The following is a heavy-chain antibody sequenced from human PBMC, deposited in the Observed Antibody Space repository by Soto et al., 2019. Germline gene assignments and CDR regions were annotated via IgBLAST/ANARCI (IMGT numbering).Heavy chain of an antibody. CDR2: IYYSGST. CDR3: ARSYYDYIWGSYRSGTLDY. Sequence: SETHSLTCTVSGGSISSSSYYWGWIRQPPGKGLEWIGSIYYSGSTYYNPSLKSRVTISVDTSKNQFSLKLSSVTAADTAVYYCARSYYDYIWGSYRSGTLDYWGQGTLVTVSS. CDR1: GGSISSSSYY. D-gene: IGHD3-16*02. V-gene: IGHV4-39*01. J-gene: IGHJ4*02.